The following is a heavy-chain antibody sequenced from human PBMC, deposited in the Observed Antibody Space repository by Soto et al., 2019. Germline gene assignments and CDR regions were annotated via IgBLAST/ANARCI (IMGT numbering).Heavy chain of an antibody. CDR3: ARDLFGSSWPY. D-gene: IGHD6-13*01. CDR1: GFTFSSYG. J-gene: IGHJ4*02. Sequence: GGSLRLSCAASGFTFSSYGMHWVRQAPGKGLEWVAVIWYDGSNKYYADSVKGRFTISRDNSKNTLYLQMNSLRAEDTAVYYCARDLFGSSWPYWGQGTLVTVSS. V-gene: IGHV3-33*01. CDR2: IWYDGSNK.